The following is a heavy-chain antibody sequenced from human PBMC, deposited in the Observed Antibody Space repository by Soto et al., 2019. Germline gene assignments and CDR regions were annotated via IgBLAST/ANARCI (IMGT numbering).Heavy chain of an antibody. J-gene: IGHJ4*02. CDR2: IKRNIDGGTT. CDR3: TTVDAVVLN. V-gene: IGHV3-15*01. CDR1: GFTFSNAW. D-gene: IGHD6-19*01. Sequence: EVQLVESGGGLVKPGGSLGLSCAASGFTFSNAWMSWVRQAPGGGLEWVGRIKRNIDGGTTDYAAPVKGRFAISRDDSNSILYLEMNSLRSEHTAVYYCTTVDAVVLNWGQGLLVTVSS.